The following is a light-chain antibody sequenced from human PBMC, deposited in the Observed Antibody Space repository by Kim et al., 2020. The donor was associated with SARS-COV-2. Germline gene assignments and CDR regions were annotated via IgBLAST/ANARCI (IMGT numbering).Light chain of an antibody. CDR2: TNS. Sequence: QAVVTQPPSVSGPPGQRVTISCSGGTSNIGSNPVHWYQQYPGTAPKVVIYTNSQRPSGVPERFSGSKSGTSASLAISGLQSEDEADYYCAAWDGSLNGVVFGGGTQLTVL. CDR1: TSNIGSNP. J-gene: IGLJ2*01. V-gene: IGLV1-44*01. CDR3: AAWDGSLNGVV.